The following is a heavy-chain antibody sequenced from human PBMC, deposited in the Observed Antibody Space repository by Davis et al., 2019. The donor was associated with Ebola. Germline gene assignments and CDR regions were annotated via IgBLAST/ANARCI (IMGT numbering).Heavy chain of an antibody. CDR3: ARSAQ. Sequence: GESLKISCAASGFTFSRRSMNWVRQAPGKGLGWVSSISSSSSDIYYADSVKGRFTLSRDNAKNSLYLQMNSLRAEDTAVYYCARSAQWGQGTLVTVSS. J-gene: IGHJ4*02. CDR2: ISSSSSDI. V-gene: IGHV3-21*01. CDR1: GFTFSRRS. D-gene: IGHD4/OR15-4a*01.